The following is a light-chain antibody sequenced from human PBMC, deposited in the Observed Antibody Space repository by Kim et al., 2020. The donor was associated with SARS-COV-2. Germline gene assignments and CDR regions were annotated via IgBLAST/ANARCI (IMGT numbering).Light chain of an antibody. CDR1: QRVSSIY. V-gene: IGKV3-20*01. J-gene: IGKJ2*01. CDR3: QQYDNSPYT. CDR2: GAS. Sequence: LPPGDRATLSCRASQRVSSIYLAWYQQKPGQAPRLLIYGASNRATGIPDRFIGSASGTDFTLTISRLEPEDFALYYCQQYDNSPYTFGQGTKLEI.